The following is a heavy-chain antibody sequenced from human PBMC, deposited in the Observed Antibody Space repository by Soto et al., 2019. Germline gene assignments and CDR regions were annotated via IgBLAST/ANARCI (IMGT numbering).Heavy chain of an antibody. CDR2: IYWDDDK. J-gene: IGHJ5*01. D-gene: IGHD2-15*01. CDR3: AHAMLYCTGGSCSTWFDS. Sequence: QITLKESGPTLVKPTQTLTLTCTFSGFSLSTHGVGVGWIRQPAGKALEWLALIYWDDDKRYSASLNSRLTITKDTSNNQVVLTMTTVDPVDTATYYCAHAMLYCTGGSCSTWFDSCGPGTLVTVSS. V-gene: IGHV2-5*02. CDR1: GFSLSTHGVG.